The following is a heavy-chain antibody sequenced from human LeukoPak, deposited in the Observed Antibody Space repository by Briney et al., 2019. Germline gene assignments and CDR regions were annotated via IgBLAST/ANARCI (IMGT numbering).Heavy chain of an antibody. CDR1: GFTFSEHY. Sequence: GGALRLSRAASGFTFSEHYMEWVRQAPGKRLEWVGRSRDKAHSHTTEYAASVKGRFTVSRDDSQSSLYLQMNSLKIEDTAVYYCVRTFNGTWAHFDYWGQGALVTVSS. D-gene: IGHD2-8*01. CDR2: SRDKAHSHTT. J-gene: IGHJ4*02. CDR3: VRTFNGTWAHFDY. V-gene: IGHV3-72*01.